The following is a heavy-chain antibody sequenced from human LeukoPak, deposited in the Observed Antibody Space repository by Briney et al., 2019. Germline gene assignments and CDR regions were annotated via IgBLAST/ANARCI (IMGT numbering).Heavy chain of an antibody. CDR2: ISGSGGST. D-gene: IGHD6-13*01. J-gene: IGHJ4*02. CDR1: GFTFSSYA. V-gene: IGHV3-23*01. Sequence: PGGSLRLSCAASGFTFSSYAMSWVRQAPWKGLEGASAISGSGGSTYYADSVKGRFNISRDNAKNPLYLQMNSRRAEDTAVYYCAKFSGQLGDFDYWGQGTLVTVSS. CDR3: AKFSGQLGDFDY.